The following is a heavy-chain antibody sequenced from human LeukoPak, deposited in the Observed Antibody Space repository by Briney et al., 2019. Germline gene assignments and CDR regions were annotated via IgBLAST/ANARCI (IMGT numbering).Heavy chain of an antibody. J-gene: IGHJ4*02. CDR2: ISGSGGST. CDR3: AKDQLRPDILTGYYNWSY. D-gene: IGHD3-9*01. V-gene: IGHV3-23*01. Sequence: PGGSLRLSCAASGFTFSSYAMSWVRQAPGKGLEWVSAISGSGGSTYYADSVKGRFTISRDNSKNTLYLQMNSLRAEDTAVYYCAKDQLRPDILTGYYNWSYWGQGTLVTVSS. CDR1: GFTFSSYA.